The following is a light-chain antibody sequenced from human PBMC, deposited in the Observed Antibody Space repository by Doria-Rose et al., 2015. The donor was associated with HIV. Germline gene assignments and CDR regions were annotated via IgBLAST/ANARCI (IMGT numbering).Light chain of an antibody. J-gene: IGKJ3*01. CDR3: QQRSNWPPMFT. Sequence: EIVLTQSPATPSLSPGELATLCCRAGQRVSSNLAWYQQKPGQAPRLLIYDASNRATGIPARFSGSGSGTDFTLTISSLEPEDFAVYFCQQRSNWPPMFTFGPGTKVDI. V-gene: IGKV3-11*01. CDR2: DAS. CDR1: QRVSSN.